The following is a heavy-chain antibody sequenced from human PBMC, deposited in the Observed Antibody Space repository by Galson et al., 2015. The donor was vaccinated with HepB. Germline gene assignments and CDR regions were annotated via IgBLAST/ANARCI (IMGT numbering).Heavy chain of an antibody. J-gene: IGHJ6*02. D-gene: IGHD3/OR15-3a*01. CDR3: ARTRRLDTGGPDYYYYGIDV. V-gene: IGHV3-33*01. CDR2: IRSDGSNK. CDR1: GFTFSSYD. Sequence: SLRLSCAVSGFTFSSYDMHWVRQAPGRGLEWVAVIRSDGSNKDYADSVKGRFTMSGDKSKNTLYLQMNSLTAEDTAVYYCARTRRLDTGGPDYYYYGIDVWGQGTTVTVSS.